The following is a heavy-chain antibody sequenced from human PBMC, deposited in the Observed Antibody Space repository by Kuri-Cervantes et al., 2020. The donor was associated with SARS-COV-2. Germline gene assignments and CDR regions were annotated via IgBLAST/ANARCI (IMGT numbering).Heavy chain of an antibody. CDR2: INPNSGGT. CDR1: GYTFTGYY. D-gene: IGHD5-18*01. J-gene: IGHJ5*02. Sequence: ASVKVSCKASGYTFTGYYMHWVRQAPGQGLEWMGWINPNSGGTNYAQKFQGRVTMTEDTSSDTAYMVLTSLRSEDTAIYYCATDPVDTTLVTLNRWGQGTLVTVSS. V-gene: IGHV1-2*02. CDR3: ATDPVDTTLVTLNR.